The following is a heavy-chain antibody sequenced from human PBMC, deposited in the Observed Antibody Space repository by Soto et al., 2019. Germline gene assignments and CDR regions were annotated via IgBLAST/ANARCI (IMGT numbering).Heavy chain of an antibody. V-gene: IGHV4-31*03. CDR2: IYYSGST. J-gene: IGHJ5*02. CDR3: AIGEVVPDARGSCSGWFDP. CDR1: GGTISSGGYH. D-gene: IGHD2-2*01. Sequence: PSLTCTVSGGTISSGGYHWIWIRQHPGKGLEWIGYIYYSGSTHYNPSLKSRVTISVDTSKNQFSLKLSSVTAADTAVYYCAIGEVVPDARGSCSGWFDPWGQGTLVTVSS.